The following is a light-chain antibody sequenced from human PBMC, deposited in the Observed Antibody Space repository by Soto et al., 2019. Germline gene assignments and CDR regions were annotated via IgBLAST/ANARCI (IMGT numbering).Light chain of an antibody. CDR2: DAS. J-gene: IGKJ5*01. V-gene: IGKV3-11*01. Sequence: EIVLTQSPATLSLSPGERATLSCRASQSVSSYLAWYQQKPGQAPRLLIYDASNRATGIPARFSGSGSGTDFTLTISSLEPEDFAVYYCQEYDGAPPITFGLGTLLEIK. CDR3: QEYDGAPPIT. CDR1: QSVSSY.